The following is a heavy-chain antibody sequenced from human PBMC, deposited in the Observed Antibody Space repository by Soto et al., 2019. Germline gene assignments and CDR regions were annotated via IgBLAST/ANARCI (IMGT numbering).Heavy chain of an antibody. J-gene: IGHJ3*02. D-gene: IGHD3-3*01. CDR1: GFTFSSYA. CDR3: ATPTIFGVVAAFDI. CDR2: ISGSGGST. V-gene: IGHV3-23*01. Sequence: RGSLRLSCAASGFTFSSYAMSWVRQAPGKVLEWVSAISGSGGSTYYADSVKGRFTISRDNSKNTLYLQMHSLRAEETAVDYCATPTIFGVVAAFDIWGHGTRVTVSS.